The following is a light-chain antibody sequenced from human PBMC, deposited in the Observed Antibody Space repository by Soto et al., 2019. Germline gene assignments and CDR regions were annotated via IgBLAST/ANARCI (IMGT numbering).Light chain of an antibody. CDR2: DAS. CDR1: QSISSW. J-gene: IGKJ3*01. V-gene: IGKV1-5*01. Sequence: DIQMTQSPSTLSASVGDRVTITCRASQSISSWLAWYQQKPEKAPKLLIYDASSLESGVPSRFSGSRSGTEITVTISSLQPDDFATYYCEEYNSYLFTFGPGTKVDI. CDR3: EEYNSYLFT.